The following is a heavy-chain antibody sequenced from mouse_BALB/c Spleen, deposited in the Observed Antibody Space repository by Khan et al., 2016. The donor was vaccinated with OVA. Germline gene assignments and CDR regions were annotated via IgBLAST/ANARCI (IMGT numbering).Heavy chain of an antibody. V-gene: IGHV5-12-2*01. J-gene: IGHJ3*01. Sequence: EVELVESGGGLVQPGGSLKLSCAASGFTFSSYIMSWVRQTPEKRLEWVAYISNGGGSTYYPDTVKGRFTISRVNAKNTLYLQMSSLKSEDTAMYYCARHRDNGNPFAYWGQGTLVTVSA. D-gene: IGHD2-1*01. CDR1: GFTFSSYI. CDR2: ISNGGGST. CDR3: ARHRDNGNPFAY.